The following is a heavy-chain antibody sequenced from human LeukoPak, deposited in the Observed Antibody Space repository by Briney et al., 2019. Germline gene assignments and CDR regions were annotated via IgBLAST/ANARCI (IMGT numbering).Heavy chain of an antibody. V-gene: IGHV3-23*01. CDR2: IGDSGVNT. D-gene: IGHD6-19*01. CDR3: AKRRAVAQQFDY. Sequence: GRSLRLSCAASGFTFSSYAMTWVRQAPGRGLEWVSTIGDSGVNTYDAESVKGRFTISRDNSKNTLYLQMNTLRAEDTAVYYCAKRRAVAQQFDYWGQGTLVTVSS. CDR1: GFTFSSYA. J-gene: IGHJ4*02.